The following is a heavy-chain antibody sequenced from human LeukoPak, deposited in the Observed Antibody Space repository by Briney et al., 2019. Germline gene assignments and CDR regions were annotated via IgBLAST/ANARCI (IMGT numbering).Heavy chain of an antibody. CDR2: INPNSGGT. Sequence: ASVTVSCKASGYTFTGYYMHWVRQAPGQGLEWMGWINPNSGGTNYAQKFQGRVTMTRDTSISTAYMELSRLRSEDTAVYYCARDSDSGWFGELLPDYWGQGTLVTVSS. D-gene: IGHD3-10*01. J-gene: IGHJ4*02. V-gene: IGHV1-2*02. CDR1: GYTFTGYY. CDR3: ARDSDSGWFGELLPDY.